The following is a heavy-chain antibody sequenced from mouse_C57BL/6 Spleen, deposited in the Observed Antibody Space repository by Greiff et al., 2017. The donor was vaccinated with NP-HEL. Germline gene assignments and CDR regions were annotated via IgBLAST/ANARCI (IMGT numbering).Heavy chain of an antibody. V-gene: IGHV1-80*01. D-gene: IGHD4-1*01. CDR2: IYPGDGDT. J-gene: IGHJ2*01. CDR3: ARSWDVPDY. CDR1: GYAFSSYW. Sequence: LQQSGASVKISCKASGYAFSSYWMNWVKQRPGKGLEWIGQIYPGDGDTNYNGKFKGKATLTADKSSSTAYMQLSSLTSEDSAVYFCARSWDVPDYWGQGTTLTVSS.